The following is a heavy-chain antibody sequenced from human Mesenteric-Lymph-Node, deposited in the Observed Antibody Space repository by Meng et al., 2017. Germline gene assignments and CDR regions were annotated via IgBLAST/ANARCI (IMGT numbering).Heavy chain of an antibody. Sequence: GESLKISCAASGFTFSSYAMSWVRQAPGKGLEWVSAISGSGGSTYYADSVKGRFTISRDSSKNTVHLQMNSLSAEDTAVYYCARDGQSQAPYTMDVWGQGTTVTVSS. CDR1: GFTFSSYA. V-gene: IGHV3-23*01. CDR2: ISGSGGST. CDR3: ARDGQSQAPYTMDV. J-gene: IGHJ6*02. D-gene: IGHD5-18*01.